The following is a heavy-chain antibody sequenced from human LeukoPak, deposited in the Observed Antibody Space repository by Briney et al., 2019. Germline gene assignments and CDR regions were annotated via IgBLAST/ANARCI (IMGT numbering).Heavy chain of an antibody. CDR3: AREGCSGGSCYITSGGY. Sequence: ASVKGSCNASGYTFTNYAMNWVRQAPGQGLEWMGWINTNTGNPTYAQGFTGRFVFSLDTSVSTAYLQISSLKAEDTAVYYCAREGCSGGSCYITSGGYWGQGTLVTVSS. D-gene: IGHD2-15*01. CDR1: GYTFTNYA. V-gene: IGHV7-4-1*02. J-gene: IGHJ4*02. CDR2: INTNTGNP.